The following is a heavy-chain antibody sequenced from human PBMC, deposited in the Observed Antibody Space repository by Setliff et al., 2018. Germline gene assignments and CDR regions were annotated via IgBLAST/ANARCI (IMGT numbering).Heavy chain of an antibody. CDR2: IGASGDIT. Sequence: PGGSLRLSCEVSGFIVSNNEMSWVRQAPGKGLEWVSSIGASGDITYYADSVKGRFTISRDNSRNSLYIQMNSLRAADTALYFCAKQKNTGYGQPVDSWGQGVQVTVSS. D-gene: IGHD5-12*01. CDR3: AKQKNTGYGQPVDS. J-gene: IGHJ4*02. V-gene: IGHV3-23*01. CDR1: GFIVSNNE.